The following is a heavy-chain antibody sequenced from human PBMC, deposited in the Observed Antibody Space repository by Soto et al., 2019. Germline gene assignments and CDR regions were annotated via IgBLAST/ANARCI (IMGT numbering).Heavy chain of an antibody. CDR3: ARRGHYDILTGYQEPFDP. J-gene: IGHJ5*02. CDR1: GGSISSSSYY. CDR2: IYYSGST. V-gene: IGHV4-39*01. Sequence: SETLSLTCTVSGGSISSSSYYWGWIRQPPGKGLEWIGSIYYSGSTYYNPSLKSRVTRSVDTSKNQFSLKLSSVTAADTAVYYCARRGHYDILTGYQEPFDPWGQGTLVTVSS. D-gene: IGHD3-9*01.